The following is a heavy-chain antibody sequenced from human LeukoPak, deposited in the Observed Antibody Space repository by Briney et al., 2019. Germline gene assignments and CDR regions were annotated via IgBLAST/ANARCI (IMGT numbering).Heavy chain of an antibody. CDR3: ARMYSSGPRGFDY. CDR1: GGSISGGAYY. D-gene: IGHD6-19*01. Sequence: TLSLTCTVSGGSISGGAYYWTWIRQPPGKALEWLARIDWDDDKYYSTSLKTRLTISKDTSKNQVVLTMTNMDPVDTATYYCARMYSSGPRGFDYWGQGTLVTVSS. V-gene: IGHV2-70*11. CDR2: IDWDDDK. J-gene: IGHJ4*02.